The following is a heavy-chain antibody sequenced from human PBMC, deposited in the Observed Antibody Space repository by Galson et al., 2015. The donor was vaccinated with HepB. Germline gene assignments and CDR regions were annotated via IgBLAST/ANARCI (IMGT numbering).Heavy chain of an antibody. Sequence: SLRLSCAASGFSFSDSGLHWVRQAPGKGLEWVAGISDDGRNKNFADSVRGRFTIPRDNSKSTLFLQMNSLRVEDTAVYFCAKGTYRNILMSGGWFGPWGQGTVVIVSS. V-gene: IGHV3-30*18. CDR1: GFSFSDSG. J-gene: IGHJ5*02. CDR3: AKGTYRNILMSGGWFGP. D-gene: IGHD3-10*02. CDR2: ISDDGRNK.